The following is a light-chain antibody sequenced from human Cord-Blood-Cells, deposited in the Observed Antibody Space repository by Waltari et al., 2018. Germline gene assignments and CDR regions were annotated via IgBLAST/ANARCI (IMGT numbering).Light chain of an antibody. CDR2: DGS. Sequence: QSALTQPASVSGSPGQSITISCTGTSSAVGSYNLVSWYQQHPGKAPKLLIYDGSKRPSGGSNRFSGSKSGNTASLTISGLQAEDEADYYCCSYAGSSTWVVGGGTKLTVL. CDR3: CSYAGSSTWV. CDR1: SSAVGSYNL. V-gene: IGLV2-23*01. J-gene: IGLJ3*02.